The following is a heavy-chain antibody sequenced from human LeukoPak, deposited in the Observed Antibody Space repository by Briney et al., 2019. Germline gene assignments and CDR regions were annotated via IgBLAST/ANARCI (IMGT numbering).Heavy chain of an antibody. CDR1: GGSISSSNW. CDR3: ATRPADTGYSYGNH. V-gene: IGHV4-4*02. D-gene: IGHD5-18*01. J-gene: IGHJ5*02. CDR2: IYHSGST. Sequence: PSETLSLTCAVSGGSISSSNWWSLVRQPPGKGLEWIGEIYHSGSTNYNPSLKSRVTISVDKSKNQFSLKLSSVTAADTAVYYCATRPADTGYSYGNHWGQGTLVTVSS.